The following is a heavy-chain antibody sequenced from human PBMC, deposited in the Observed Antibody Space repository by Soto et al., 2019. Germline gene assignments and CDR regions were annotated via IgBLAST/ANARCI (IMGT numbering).Heavy chain of an antibody. D-gene: IGHD3-9*01. J-gene: IGHJ4*02. Sequence: QVQLQESGPGLVTPSETLSLICSVSGDSISPYYWSWIRQPPGKGLEWIGYIYYSGSISYKSSLKSRVTISVDKSRNQFSLRLSSVTAADTAVYYCARVRYDILTAYSYYFDNWGQGTLVTVSS. CDR2: IYYSGSI. CDR3: ARVRYDILTAYSYYFDN. CDR1: GDSISPYY. V-gene: IGHV4-59*01.